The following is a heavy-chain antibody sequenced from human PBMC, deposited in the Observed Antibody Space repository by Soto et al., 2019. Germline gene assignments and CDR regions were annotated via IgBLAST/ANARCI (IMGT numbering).Heavy chain of an antibody. D-gene: IGHD6-13*01. CDR2: INPNSGGT. V-gene: IGHV1-2*04. CDR3: ARARTAAAGFYYYYYGMDV. Sequence: QVQLVQSGAEVKKPGASVKVSCKASGYTFTGYYMHWVRQAPGQGLEWMGWINPNSGGTNYAQKFQGWVTMTRDTALSTAYMEVGRLRSDDTAVYYCARARTAAAGFYYYYYGMDVWGQGTTVTVSS. J-gene: IGHJ6*02. CDR1: GYTFTGYY.